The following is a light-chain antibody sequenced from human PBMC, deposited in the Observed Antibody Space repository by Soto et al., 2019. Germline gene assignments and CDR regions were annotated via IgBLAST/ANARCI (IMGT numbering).Light chain of an antibody. Sequence: DIPMTQSPSSLSASVGDRVTITCRASQFISNWLAWYQQKPETAPQSLIFGASTLQSGVPSRFSSSGFGTYFTLTINGLQPEDFATYFCQQYNSYPLTVGGGTKVEI. CDR2: GAS. CDR3: QQYNSYPLT. J-gene: IGKJ4*01. V-gene: IGKV1D-16*01. CDR1: QFISNW.